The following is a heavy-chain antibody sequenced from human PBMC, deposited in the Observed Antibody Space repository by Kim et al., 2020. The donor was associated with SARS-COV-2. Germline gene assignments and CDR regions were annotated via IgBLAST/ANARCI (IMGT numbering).Heavy chain of an antibody. J-gene: IGHJ4*02. Sequence: IYDEDLGTGPFTISRDDAKSSLYLQMNSLGDEDTAVYYCARDVVRGHYNFWGQGTLVTVSS. V-gene: IGHV3-48*02. CDR3: ARDVVRGHYNF. CDR2: I. D-gene: IGHD3-22*01.